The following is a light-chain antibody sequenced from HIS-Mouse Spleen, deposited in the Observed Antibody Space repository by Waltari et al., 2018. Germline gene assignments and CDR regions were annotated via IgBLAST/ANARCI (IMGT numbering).Light chain of an antibody. CDR1: ALPKKY. CDR3: YSTDSSGNHRV. CDR2: EDS. J-gene: IGLJ2*01. V-gene: IGLV3-10*01. Sequence: SYELTQPPSVSVSPGQTARITCSGDALPKKYAYWYQKKSGQAPVLVIYEDSKRPSGIPERFYGYSSGTMATLTISGAQVEDEADYYCYSTDSSGNHRVFGGGTKLTVL.